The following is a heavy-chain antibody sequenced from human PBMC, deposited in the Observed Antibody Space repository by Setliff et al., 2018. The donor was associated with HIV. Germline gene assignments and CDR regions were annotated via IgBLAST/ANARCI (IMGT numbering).Heavy chain of an antibody. CDR3: ASEAWTSYRSSSGYYYYYMDV. Sequence: SETLSLTCTVSGDSVSSAIYYWSWSRQPPGKGLEWIGYIYYSSNNKYNPSLKSRVTISVDTSKNQFSLKLSSVTAADTAVYYCASEAWTSYRSSSGYYYYYMDVWVKGTTVTVSS. CDR2: IYYSSNN. CDR1: GDSVSSAIYY. D-gene: IGHD6-6*01. V-gene: IGHV4-61*01. J-gene: IGHJ6*03.